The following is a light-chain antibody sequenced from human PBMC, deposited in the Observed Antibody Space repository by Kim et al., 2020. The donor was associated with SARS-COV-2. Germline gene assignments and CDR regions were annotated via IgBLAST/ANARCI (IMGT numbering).Light chain of an antibody. CDR2: GAS. CDR1: QSVSSN. V-gene: IGKV3-15*01. Sequence: SPGKRAPLSGRASQSVSSNLAWYQQKPGQAPRLLIYGASTRATGIPARFSGSGSGTEFTLTISSLQSEDFAVYYCQQYNNWPPWYSFGQGTKLEI. CDR3: QQYNNWPPWYS. J-gene: IGKJ2*03.